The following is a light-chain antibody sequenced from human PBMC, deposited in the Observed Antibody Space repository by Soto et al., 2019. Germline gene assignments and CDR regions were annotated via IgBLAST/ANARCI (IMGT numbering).Light chain of an antibody. CDR3: QQRSDWHYT. Sequence: EVVLTQSPATLSLSPGERGTLXCRASQRLTSDFAWYQQTTGEAPRLLIYDATNRVAGVPPRFSGSRSATDFTLTISTLQPEDFAVYYGQQRSDWHYTFGQGTKVDIK. CDR2: DAT. CDR1: QRLTSD. V-gene: IGKV3-11*01. J-gene: IGKJ2*01.